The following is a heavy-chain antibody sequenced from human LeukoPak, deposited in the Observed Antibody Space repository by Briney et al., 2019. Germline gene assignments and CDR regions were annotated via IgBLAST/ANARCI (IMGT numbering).Heavy chain of an antibody. CDR1: GGSFSGYY. Sequence: PSETLSLTCAVYGGSFSGYYWSWIRQPPGKGLEWIGEINHSGSTNYNPSLKSRVTISVDTSKNQFSLKLTSVTAADTAVYYCARHKGPHIIRGVLRNNWFDPWGPGTLITVSS. CDR2: INHSGST. V-gene: IGHV4-34*01. D-gene: IGHD3-10*01. CDR3: ARHKGPHIIRGVLRNNWFDP. J-gene: IGHJ5*01.